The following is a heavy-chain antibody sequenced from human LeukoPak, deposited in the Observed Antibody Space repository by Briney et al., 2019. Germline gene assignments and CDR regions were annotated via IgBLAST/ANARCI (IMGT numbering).Heavy chain of an antibody. CDR1: GYSFTSYW. D-gene: IGHD6-13*01. CDR2: IYPGDSDT. CDR3: ARHPNMGRRIAAAGIPHYDY. J-gene: IGHJ4*02. V-gene: IGHV5-51*01. Sequence: GESLKISCKGSGYSFTSYWIGWVRQMPGKGLEWMGIIYPGDSDTRYSPSFQGQVTISADKSISTAYLQWSSLKAPDTAMYYCARHPNMGRRIAAAGIPHYDYWGQGTLVTVSS.